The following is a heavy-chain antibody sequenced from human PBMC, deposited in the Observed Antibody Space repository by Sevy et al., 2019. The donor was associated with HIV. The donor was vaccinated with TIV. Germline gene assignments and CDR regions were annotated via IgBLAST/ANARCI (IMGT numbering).Heavy chain of an antibody. D-gene: IGHD3-22*01. Sequence: GGSLRLSCAASGFTFSNYAMNWVRQAPGKGLEWVSGISGSGGSGDKTNYAESVKGRFTIFRDDAKNSLYLQLNSLRAGDTVIYYCPRNYDSSGYFDYWGQGSLVTVAS. CDR2: ISGSGGSGDKT. CDR3: PRNYDSSGYFDY. J-gene: IGHJ4*02. V-gene: IGHV3-23*01. CDR1: GFTFSNYA.